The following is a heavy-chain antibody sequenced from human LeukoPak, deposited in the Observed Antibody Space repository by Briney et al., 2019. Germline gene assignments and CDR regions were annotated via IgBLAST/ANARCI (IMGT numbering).Heavy chain of an antibody. CDR2: ISSSSSYI. CDR3: ASGYYYGSGSYYY. D-gene: IGHD3-10*01. Sequence: PGGSLRLSCAASGFTFSSYSMNWVRQAPGKGLEWVSSISSSSSYIYYADSVKGRFTISRDNAKNSLYLQMSSLRAEDTAVYYCASGYYYGSGSYYYWGQGTLVTVSS. CDR1: GFTFSSYS. J-gene: IGHJ4*02. V-gene: IGHV3-21*01.